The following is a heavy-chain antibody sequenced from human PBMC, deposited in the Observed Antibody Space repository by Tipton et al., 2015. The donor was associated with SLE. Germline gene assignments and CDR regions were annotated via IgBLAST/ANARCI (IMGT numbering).Heavy chain of an antibody. J-gene: IGHJ6*02. V-gene: IGHV3-30*02. CDR2: IRHDGNNQ. CDR3: AKQAYPLVVRLTVTYYGMDV. Sequence: SLRFSCAASGFSFSSCGMHWVRQEPGKGLEWVAFIRHDGNNQQYADSVKGRFTISRDNSKNTVSLQMNSLRAEDTAVYYCAKQAYPLVVRLTVTYYGMDVWGQGTTVTVSS. D-gene: IGHD2-15*01. CDR1: GFSFSSCG.